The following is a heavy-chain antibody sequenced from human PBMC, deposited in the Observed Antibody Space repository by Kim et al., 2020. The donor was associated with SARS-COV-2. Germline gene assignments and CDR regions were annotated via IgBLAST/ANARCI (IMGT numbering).Heavy chain of an antibody. Sequence: SETLSLTCTVSGGSISSDYWSWIRQPPGKGLEWIGYIYYSGTTNYNPSLKSRVTISVDTSKNQFSLKLSSVTAADTAVYYCARGHSYDSSGPTWGLWGRGTLVTVSS. D-gene: IGHD3-22*01. J-gene: IGHJ2*01. V-gene: IGHV4-59*01. CDR3: ARGHSYDSSGPTWGL. CDR2: IYYSGTT. CDR1: GGSISSDY.